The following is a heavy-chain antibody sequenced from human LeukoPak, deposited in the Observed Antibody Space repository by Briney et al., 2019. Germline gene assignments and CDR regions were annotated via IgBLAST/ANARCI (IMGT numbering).Heavy chain of an antibody. D-gene: IGHD2-2*01. J-gene: IGHJ6*02. CDR2: IYYSGST. Sequence: KPSETLSLTCTVSGGSISSYYWSWIRQPPGKGLEWIGYIYYSGSTNYNPSLKSRVTISVDTSKNQFSLKLSSVTAADTAVYYCARVIGYCSSTSCYRRYYGMDVWGQGTTVTVSS. CDR1: GGSISSYY. CDR3: ARVIGYCSSTSCYRRYYGMDV. V-gene: IGHV4-59*01.